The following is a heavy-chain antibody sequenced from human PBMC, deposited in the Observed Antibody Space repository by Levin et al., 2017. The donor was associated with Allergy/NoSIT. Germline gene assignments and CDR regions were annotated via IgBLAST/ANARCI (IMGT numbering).Heavy chain of an antibody. CDR3: ARMVRGVIPAFDI. J-gene: IGHJ3*02. Sequence: SGPTLVKPTQTLTLTCTPSGFSLSTSGMSVGWIRPPPGKALEWLALIDWDDDKYYSTSLKTRLTISKDTSKNQVVLIMTNIDPVDTATYYCARMVRGVIPAFDIWGQGTTVTVSS. CDR1: GFSLSTSGMS. V-gene: IGHV2-70*01. CDR2: IDWDDDK. D-gene: IGHD3-10*01.